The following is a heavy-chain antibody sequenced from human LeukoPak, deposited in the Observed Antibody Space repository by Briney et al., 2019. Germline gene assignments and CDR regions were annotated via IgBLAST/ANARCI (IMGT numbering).Heavy chain of an antibody. D-gene: IGHD6-19*01. J-gene: IGHJ4*02. CDR3: AKDLGSSGWYIDY. CDR1: GFTFSTYG. Sequence: QPGGSLRLSCAASGFTFSTYGVYWVRQAPGKGLEWVSSNNGGSSYYADSVKGRFTISRDNSKNTLYLQMNSLRAEDTAVYYCAKDLGSSGWYIDYWGQGTLVTVSS. V-gene: IGHV3-23*01. CDR2: NNGGSS.